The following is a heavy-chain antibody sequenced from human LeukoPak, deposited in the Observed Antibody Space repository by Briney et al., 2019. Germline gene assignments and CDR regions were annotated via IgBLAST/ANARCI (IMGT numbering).Heavy chain of an antibody. CDR3: ALLRPTQHGYSPLRWFDP. Sequence: SGPTLVKPTQTLTLTCTFSGFSLTTSGVGVAWIRQPPGKALEWLALIYWDDDKRYSPSLKSRLTISKDTSKNQVVLTMTNMDPVDTATYYCALLRPTQHGYSPLRWFDPWGQGTLVTVSS. V-gene: IGHV2-5*02. J-gene: IGHJ5*02. CDR1: GFSLTTSGVG. CDR2: IYWDDDK. D-gene: IGHD5-18*01.